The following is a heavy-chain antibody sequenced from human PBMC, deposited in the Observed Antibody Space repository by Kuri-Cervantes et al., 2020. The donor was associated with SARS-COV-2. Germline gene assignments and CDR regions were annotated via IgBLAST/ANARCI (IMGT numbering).Heavy chain of an antibody. CDR3: ARDWPYYYYYMDV. CDR2: IKQDGSEK. V-gene: IGHV3-7*01. J-gene: IGHJ6*03. Sequence: GGSLRLSCAASGFTFSDYYMSWIRQAPGKGLEWVANIKQDGSEKYYVDSVKGRFTISRDNAKNSLYLQMNSLRAEDTAVYYCARDWPYYYYYMDVWGKGTTVTVSS. CDR1: GFTFSDYY.